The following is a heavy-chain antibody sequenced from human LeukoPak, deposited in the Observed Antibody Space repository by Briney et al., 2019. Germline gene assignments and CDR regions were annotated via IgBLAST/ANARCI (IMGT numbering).Heavy chain of an antibody. D-gene: IGHD6-13*01. J-gene: IGHJ4*02. CDR1: GGSISSYY. CDR3: ARGRVGYSGSWYYFDY. CDR2: IYYSGST. Sequence: SETLSLTCTVSGGSISSYYWSWIRQPPGKGLEWIGYIYYSGSTNYNPSLKSRVTISVDTSKNQFSLKLSSVTAADTAVYYCARGRVGYSGSWYYFDYWGQGTLVTVSS. V-gene: IGHV4-59*01.